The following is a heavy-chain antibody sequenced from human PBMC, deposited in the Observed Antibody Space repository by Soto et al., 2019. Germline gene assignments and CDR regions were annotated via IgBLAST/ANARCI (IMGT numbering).Heavy chain of an antibody. CDR1: GGSISSGGYY. Sequence: QVQLQESGPGLVKPSQTLSLTCTVSGGSISSGGYYWSWIRQHPGKGLEWIGYIYYSGSTYYNPSLKSRVTISVDTSKNQFSLKLSSVTAADTAVYYCARYQLLNYYYYGMDVWGQGTTVTVSS. D-gene: IGHD2-2*01. CDR3: ARYQLLNYYYYGMDV. J-gene: IGHJ6*02. CDR2: IYYSGST. V-gene: IGHV4-31*03.